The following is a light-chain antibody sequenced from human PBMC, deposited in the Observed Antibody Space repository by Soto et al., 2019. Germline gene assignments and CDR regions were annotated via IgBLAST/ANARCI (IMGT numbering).Light chain of an antibody. CDR2: ADS. Sequence: DIQMTQSPSSLSASVGDRVTITCRASQSISSYLNWYQQKPGKAPKLLIYADSNLQSGVPSRFGDSGSGTDFTLTISSLQPEDVATYYCQQSYSTPPTFGQGTKVEIK. CDR1: QSISSY. J-gene: IGKJ1*01. CDR3: QQSYSTPPT. V-gene: IGKV1-39*01.